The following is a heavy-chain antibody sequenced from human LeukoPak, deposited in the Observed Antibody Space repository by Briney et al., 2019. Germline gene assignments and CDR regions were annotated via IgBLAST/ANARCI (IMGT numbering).Heavy chain of an antibody. V-gene: IGHV4-59*01. CDR1: GGSISSYY. Sequence: SETLSLTCTVSGGSISSYYWSWIRQPPGKGLEWIGYIYYSGSTNYNPSLKSRVTISVDTSKNQFSLKLSSVTAADTAVYYCARWAMVRGAFDYWGQGTLVTASS. CDR3: ARWAMVRGAFDY. D-gene: IGHD3-10*01. J-gene: IGHJ4*02. CDR2: IYYSGST.